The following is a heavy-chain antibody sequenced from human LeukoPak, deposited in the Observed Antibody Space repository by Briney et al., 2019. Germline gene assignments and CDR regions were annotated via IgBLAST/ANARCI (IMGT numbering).Heavy chain of an antibody. Sequence: SETLSLTCTVSGGSISSYYWSWIRQPAGKGLEWIGRIYTSGSTNYNPSLKSRVTMSVDTSKNQFSLKLSSVTAADTAVYCCARSGYYYDSSGYRPFDYWGQGTLVTVSS. D-gene: IGHD3-22*01. V-gene: IGHV4-4*07. CDR3: ARSGYYYDSSGYRPFDY. CDR1: GGSISSYY. CDR2: IYTSGST. J-gene: IGHJ4*02.